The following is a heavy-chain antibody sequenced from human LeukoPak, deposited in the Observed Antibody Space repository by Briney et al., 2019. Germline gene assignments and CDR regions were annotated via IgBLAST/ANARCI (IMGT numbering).Heavy chain of an antibody. Sequence: GGSLRLSCAASGFTFSGHSMSWVRQAPGKGLEWVSSITSTTTHTYYADSVKGRFTISRDNTKNSLILQASSLTVADTGIYYCARDGSPNYGYYAFFDTWGQGTLVTVSS. CDR3: ARDGSPNYGYYAFFDT. CDR1: GFTFSGHS. D-gene: IGHD1-26*01. J-gene: IGHJ4*02. CDR2: ITSTTTHT. V-gene: IGHV3-21*01.